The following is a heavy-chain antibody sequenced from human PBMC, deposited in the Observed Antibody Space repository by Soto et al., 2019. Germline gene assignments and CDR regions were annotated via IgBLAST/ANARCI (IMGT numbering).Heavy chain of an antibody. CDR1: GGSFSGYY. Sequence: TLSLTCAVYGGSFSGYYWSWIRQPPGKGLEWIGEINHSGSTNYNPSLKSRVTISVDTSKNQFSLKLSSVTAADTAVYYCARGRWGWFDPWGQGTLVTVSS. CDR3: ARGRWGWFDP. J-gene: IGHJ5*02. V-gene: IGHV4-34*01. CDR2: INHSGST. D-gene: IGHD3-16*01.